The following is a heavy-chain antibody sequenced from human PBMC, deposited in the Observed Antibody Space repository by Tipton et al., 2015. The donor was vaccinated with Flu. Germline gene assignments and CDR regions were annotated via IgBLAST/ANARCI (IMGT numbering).Heavy chain of an antibody. Sequence: SLRLSCAASGFTFDDYAMHWVRQAPGKGLEWVSGISWNSGSIGYADSVKGRFTISRDNAKNSLYLQMNSLRAEDTALYYCAKDMSGGSYYYYGMDVWGQGTTVTVSS. CDR1: GFTFDDYA. V-gene: IGHV3-9*01. D-gene: IGHD4-23*01. CDR2: ISWNSGSI. J-gene: IGHJ6*02. CDR3: AKDMSGGSYYYYGMDV.